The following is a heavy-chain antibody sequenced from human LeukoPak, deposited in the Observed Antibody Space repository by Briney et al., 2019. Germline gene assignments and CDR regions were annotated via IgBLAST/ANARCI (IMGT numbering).Heavy chain of an antibody. D-gene: IGHD4-17*01. V-gene: IGHV3-30*18. Sequence: PGGSLRLSCAASGFSFISYGMHWVRLAPGKGLEWVGVISDDGRNKNCADSVKGRFTISRDNSKDTLYLQMNSLGDEDTAVYYCAKRPSDYGDYVTYFDYWGQGTLVTVSS. CDR3: AKRPSDYGDYVTYFDY. CDR1: GFSFISYG. J-gene: IGHJ4*02. CDR2: ISDDGRNK.